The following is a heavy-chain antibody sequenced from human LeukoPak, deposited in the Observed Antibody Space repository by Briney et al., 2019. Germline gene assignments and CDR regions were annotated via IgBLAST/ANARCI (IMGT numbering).Heavy chain of an antibody. J-gene: IGHJ6*03. Sequence: ASVKVSCKASGYSFTGYYVHWVRQAPGQGLEWMGWINPNSGGTKYAQNFQGRVIMTRDTSISTAYMELSRLRSDDTAVYYCARDLTVTTWYYYYYMDVWGKGTTVTIXX. CDR3: ARDLTVTTWYYYYYMDV. V-gene: IGHV1-2*02. CDR2: INPNSGGT. CDR1: GYSFTGYY. D-gene: IGHD4-17*01.